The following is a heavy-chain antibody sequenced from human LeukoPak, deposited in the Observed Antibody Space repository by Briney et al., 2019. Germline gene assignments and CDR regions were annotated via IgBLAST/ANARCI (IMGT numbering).Heavy chain of an antibody. D-gene: IGHD6-13*01. CDR1: GGSISSTKTC. CDR3: ARHGGSNWYVNWFDP. Sequence: SETLSLTCAVSGGSISSTKTCGDWIRQPPGKGMEWIGTICYTGNTYYKPSLKSRVTISVDTSKNQFSLKLTSVTAADTAVYYCARHGGSNWYVNWFDPWGQGILVTVSS. J-gene: IGHJ5*02. V-gene: IGHV4-39*01. CDR2: ICYTGNT.